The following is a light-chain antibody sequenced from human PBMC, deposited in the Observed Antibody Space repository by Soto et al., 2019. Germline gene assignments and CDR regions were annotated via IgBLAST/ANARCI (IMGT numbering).Light chain of an antibody. V-gene: IGKV1-39*01. CDR3: QQGHPTPYT. J-gene: IGKJ2*01. CDR1: QNIRTY. CDR2: SAS. Sequence: DIQMTQSPYSLSASVGDSVTITCRASQNIRTYLNWYQQKPGRAPKLLIHSASALPSGVPSRFSGRGSWTEFTLTMSGLQPEDFATYYCQQGHPTPYTFGQGTKVEIK.